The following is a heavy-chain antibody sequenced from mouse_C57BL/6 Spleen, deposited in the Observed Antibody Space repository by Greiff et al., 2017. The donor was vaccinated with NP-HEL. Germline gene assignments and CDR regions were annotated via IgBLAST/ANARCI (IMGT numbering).Heavy chain of an antibody. CDR3: ARGRLVYAMDY. CDR1: GYAFSSSW. CDR2: IYPGDGDT. V-gene: IGHV1-82*01. Sequence: LQESGPELVKPGASVKISCKASGYAFSSSWMNWVKQRPGKGLEWIGRIYPGDGDTNYNGKFKGKATLTADKSSSTAYMQLSSLTSEDSAVYFCARGRLVYAMDYWGQGTSVTVSS. J-gene: IGHJ4*01.